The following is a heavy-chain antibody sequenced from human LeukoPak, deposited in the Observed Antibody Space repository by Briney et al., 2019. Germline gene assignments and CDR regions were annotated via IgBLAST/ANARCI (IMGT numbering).Heavy chain of an antibody. CDR3: TRLMAGYCSGGSCWLDY. CDR1: GFTLGDYA. CDR2: IRSKAYGGTT. V-gene: IGHV3-49*04. Sequence: GGSLRLSCTASGFTLGDYAVSWVRRAPGKGVEGVGFIRSKAYGGTTEYAASVKGRFTISRDDSKSIAYLQMNSLKTEDTAVYYCTRLMAGYCSGGSCWLDYWGQGTLVTVSS. D-gene: IGHD2-15*01. J-gene: IGHJ4*02.